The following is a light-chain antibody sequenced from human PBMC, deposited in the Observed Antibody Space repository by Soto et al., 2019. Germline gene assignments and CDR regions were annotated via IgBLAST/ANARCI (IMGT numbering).Light chain of an antibody. V-gene: IGKV3-15*01. J-gene: IGKJ2*01. Sequence: EIVMTQSPASLSVSPGDGATLSCRASQSVASNVAWYQQKAGQGPRLLIHGASTRAVGVPARFSGSGSGTDFTLTIRSLQSEDFAVSYCQQYHNWPPQYTFGQGTKLQIK. CDR3: QQYHNWPPQYT. CDR2: GAS. CDR1: QSVASN.